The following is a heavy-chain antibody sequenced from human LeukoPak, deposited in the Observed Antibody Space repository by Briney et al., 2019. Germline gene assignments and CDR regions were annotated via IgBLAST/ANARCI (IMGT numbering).Heavy chain of an antibody. CDR1: GFTFSSYG. CDR2: ISYDGSNK. J-gene: IGHJ4*02. V-gene: IGHV3-30*18. D-gene: IGHD6-19*01. Sequence: GRSLRLSCAASGFTFSSYGMHWVRQAPGKGLEWVAVISYDGSNKYYADSVKGRFTISRDNSKNTLYLQMNSLRAEDTAVYYCAKDRAVAGFRWGQGTLVTVSS. CDR3: AKDRAVAGFR.